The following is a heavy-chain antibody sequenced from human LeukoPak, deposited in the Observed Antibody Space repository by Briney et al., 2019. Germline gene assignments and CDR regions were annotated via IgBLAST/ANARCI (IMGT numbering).Heavy chain of an antibody. CDR3: AKDRLVLDSGDADDY. CDR1: GFTFSSHA. D-gene: IGHD3-10*01. V-gene: IGHV3-23*01. Sequence: GESLRLSCVASGFTFSSHAMSWVRQAPGKGLEWVSAISGSGGSTYYADSVKGRFTISRDNSKNTLYLQMNSLRAEDTAVYYCAKDRLVLDSGDADDYWGQGTLVTVSS. CDR2: ISGSGGST. J-gene: IGHJ4*02.